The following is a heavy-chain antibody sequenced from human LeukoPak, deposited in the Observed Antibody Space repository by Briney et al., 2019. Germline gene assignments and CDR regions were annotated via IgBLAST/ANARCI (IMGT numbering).Heavy chain of an antibody. CDR2: MNPNSGNT. CDR1: GYTFTSYD. V-gene: IGHV1-8*01. Sequence: ASVKVSCKASGYTFTSYDIDWVRQATGQGLEWMGWMNPNSGNTGYAQKFQGRVTMTRNTSISTAYMELSSLRSEDTDVYYCARVAVGYGDYSWGQGTLVTVSS. CDR3: ARVAVGYGDYS. J-gene: IGHJ4*02. D-gene: IGHD4-17*01.